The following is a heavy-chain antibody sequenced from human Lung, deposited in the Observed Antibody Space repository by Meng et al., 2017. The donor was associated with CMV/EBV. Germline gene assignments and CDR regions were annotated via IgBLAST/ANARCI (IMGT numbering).Heavy chain of an antibody. CDR2: IYYSGST. V-gene: IGHV4-39*01. CDR1: GGSISSSSYY. J-gene: IGHJ4*02. Sequence: SETXSLXCTVSGGSISSSSYYWGWIRQPPGKGLEWIGSIYYSGSTYYNPSLKSRVTISVDTSKNQFSLKLSSVTAADTAVYYCARPDDSSGWYMPFDYWGQXTLVPSPQ. D-gene: IGHD6-19*01. CDR3: ARPDDSSGWYMPFDY.